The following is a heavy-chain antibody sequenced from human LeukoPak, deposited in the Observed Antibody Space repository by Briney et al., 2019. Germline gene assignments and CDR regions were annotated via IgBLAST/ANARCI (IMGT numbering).Heavy chain of an antibody. D-gene: IGHD3-10*02. CDR3: ASHSSYVSPFRS. CDR2: IYHSGST. CDR1: GYSISSAYY. Sequence: PSETLSLTCSVSGYSISSAYYWGWIRQPPGKGLEWIGNIYHSGSTYYNPSLKGRVTISVDTSKNQFSLKLSSVTAADTAVYYCASHSSYVSPFRSWGRGPLVTVSP. J-gene: IGHJ5*02. V-gene: IGHV4-38-2*02.